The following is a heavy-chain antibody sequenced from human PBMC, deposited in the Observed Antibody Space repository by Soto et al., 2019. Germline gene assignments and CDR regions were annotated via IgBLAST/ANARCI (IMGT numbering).Heavy chain of an antibody. CDR3: ARERLNTGWYGFDH. CDR1: GYTFSNYD. J-gene: IGHJ4*02. V-gene: IGHV1-18*04. D-gene: IGHD6-19*01. Sequence: ASVKVSCKTSGYTFSNYDFSWVRQAPGQGLEWMGWVSNKNGVTNCAEKFRDRVTMSTDTSTNTIYMELRSLRSGDTAVYFCARERLNTGWYGFDHWGQGTQVTVSS. CDR2: VSNKNGVT.